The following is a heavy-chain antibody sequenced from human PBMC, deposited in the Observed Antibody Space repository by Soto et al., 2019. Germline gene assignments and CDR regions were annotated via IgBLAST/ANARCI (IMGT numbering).Heavy chain of an antibody. J-gene: IGHJ3*02. Sequence: EVQLLESGGRLVPPGGSLRLSCAGSRFSXSXYAMTWARQAPGEGLEWVSSITGSGGGTTYADSVKGRFTISRDNSKNILYLQMDSLRADDTAVYYCSTDPNGDYIGAFDNWGQGTMVTVSS. V-gene: IGHV3-23*01. D-gene: IGHD4-17*01. CDR2: ITGSGGGT. CDR1: RFSXSXYA. CDR3: STDPNGDYIGAFDN.